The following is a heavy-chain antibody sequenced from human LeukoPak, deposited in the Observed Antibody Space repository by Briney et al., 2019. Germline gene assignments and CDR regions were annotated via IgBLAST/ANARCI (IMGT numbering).Heavy chain of an antibody. D-gene: IGHD3-16*02. V-gene: IGHV4/OR15-8*01. CDR3: ARSHDHLWGNYPDY. J-gene: IGHJ4*02. CDR2: IHRDGRI. Sequence: SETLSLTCDVSGGSIDSTNWWNWVRQPPGKGLEWIGEIHRDGRINYNPSLKSRVTLSVDKSKNQFSLRLNSVTAADTAMYYCARSHDHLWGNYPDYWGQGTLVTVSS. CDR1: GGSIDSTNW.